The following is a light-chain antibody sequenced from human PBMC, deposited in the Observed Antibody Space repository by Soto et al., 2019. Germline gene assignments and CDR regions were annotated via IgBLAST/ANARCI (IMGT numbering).Light chain of an antibody. Sequence: QLVLTQSPSASASLGASVKLTCTLNSGHRSYAIAWHQQQPEKGPRYLMKLDIDGSHSKGDGIPDRFSGSSSGAERYLTISSLQPEDEADYYCQTWGTGIRVVFGGGTKLTVL. CDR3: QTWGTGIRVV. CDR1: SGHRSYA. J-gene: IGLJ2*01. CDR2: LDIDGSH. V-gene: IGLV4-69*01.